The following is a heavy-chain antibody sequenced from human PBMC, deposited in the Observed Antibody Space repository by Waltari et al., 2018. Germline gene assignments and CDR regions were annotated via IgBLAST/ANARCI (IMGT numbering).Heavy chain of an antibody. CDR3: ARSPPYDILTPGWFDP. J-gene: IGHJ5*02. Sequence: QVQLQESGPGLVKPSETLSLTCTVSGYSISSGYYWGWIRQPPGKGLEWIGSIYHSGSTYYNPSLKSRVTIAVDTSKNQFSLKLSSVTAADTAVYYCARSPPYDILTPGWFDPWGQGTLVTVSS. V-gene: IGHV4-38-2*02. CDR1: GYSISSGYY. D-gene: IGHD3-9*01. CDR2: IYHSGST.